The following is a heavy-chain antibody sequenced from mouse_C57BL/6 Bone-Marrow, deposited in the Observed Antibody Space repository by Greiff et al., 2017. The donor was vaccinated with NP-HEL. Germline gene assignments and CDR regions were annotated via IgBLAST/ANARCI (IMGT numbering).Heavy chain of an antibody. Sequence: LVESGPELVKPGASVKISCKASGYSFTDYNMNWVKQSNGKSLEWIGVINPNYGTTSYNQKFKGKATLTVDQSSSTAYMQLNSLTSEDSAVYYCAREDDGYYSYAMDYWGQGTSVTVSS. J-gene: IGHJ4*01. CDR2: INPNYGTT. CDR1: GYSFTDYN. CDR3: AREDDGYYSYAMDY. V-gene: IGHV1-39*01. D-gene: IGHD2-3*01.